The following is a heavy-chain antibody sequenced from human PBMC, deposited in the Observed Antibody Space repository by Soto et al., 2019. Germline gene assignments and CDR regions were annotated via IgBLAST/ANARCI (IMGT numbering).Heavy chain of an antibody. V-gene: IGHV4-39*01. CDR1: GGSISSSSYY. CDR3: ARYYYDSSGYKLYYYYYGMDV. D-gene: IGHD3-22*01. CDR2: IYYSGST. J-gene: IGHJ6*02. Sequence: SETLSLTCTVSGGSISSSSYYWCWIRHPPGKGLEWIGSIYYSGSTYYNPSLKSRVTISVDTSKNQFSLKLSSVTAADTAVYYCARYYYDSSGYKLYYYYYGMDVWGQGTTVTVS.